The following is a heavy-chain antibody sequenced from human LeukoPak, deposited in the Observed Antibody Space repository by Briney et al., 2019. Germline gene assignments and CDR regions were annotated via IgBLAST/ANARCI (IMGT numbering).Heavy chain of an antibody. CDR3: ARHPRRVDMFYFDY. CDR2: IYYSGST. D-gene: IGHD5-12*01. J-gene: IGHJ4*02. Sequence: SETLSLTCTVSGGSISGSSYYWGWIRQPPGKGLEWIGSIYYSGSTYYNPSLKSRVTISVDTSKNQFSLKLSSVTAADTAVYYCARHPRRVDMFYFDYWGQGTLVTVSS. CDR1: GGSISGSSYY. V-gene: IGHV4-39*01.